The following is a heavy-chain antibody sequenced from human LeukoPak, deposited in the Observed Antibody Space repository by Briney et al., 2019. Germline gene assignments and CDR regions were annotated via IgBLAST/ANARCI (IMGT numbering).Heavy chain of an antibody. J-gene: IGHJ6*02. V-gene: IGHV3-66*01. CDR1: GFTVSSNY. D-gene: IGHD2-21*01. CDR3: GRGLRNSYGALVMDGMDV. Sequence: PGGSLTLSSAASGFTVSSNYMSWVRQAPGKGLEWVSVIYSDESTYYADSVKGRFTISRDNSKNTLYLQMNSLRPEDTAVYYCGRGLRNSYGALVMDGMDVWGQGNTVTVSS. CDR2: IYSDEST.